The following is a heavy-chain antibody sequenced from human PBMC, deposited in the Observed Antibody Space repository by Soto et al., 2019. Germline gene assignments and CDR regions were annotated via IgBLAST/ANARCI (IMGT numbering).Heavy chain of an antibody. CDR2: IWYDGSKK. Sequence: QVQLVESGGGVVQPGRSLRLSCAAAGFTFSSYGMHWVRQAPGKGLVWVAVIWYDGSKKYYADYVKGRFTISRDNYKNTLYLQMNCLRAEDTAVYYCARDCAGYSSGWYQRGGFDYWGQGTLVTVSS. D-gene: IGHD6-19*01. CDR3: ARDCAGYSSGWYQRGGFDY. CDR1: GFTFSSYG. V-gene: IGHV3-33*01. J-gene: IGHJ4*02.